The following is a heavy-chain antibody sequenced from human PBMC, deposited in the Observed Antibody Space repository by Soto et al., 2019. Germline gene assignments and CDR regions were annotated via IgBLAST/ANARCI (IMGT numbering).Heavy chain of an antibody. CDR1: GGTFSSYA. D-gene: IGHD3-3*01. CDR2: IIPIFGTA. J-gene: IGHJ5*02. CDR3: ARSSLIFGLVNGWFLP. V-gene: IGHV1-69*06. Sequence: SVKVSCKASGGTFSSYAISWVRQAPGQGLEWMGGIIPIFGTANYAQKFQGRVTITADKPTSTAYMELSSLRSEDTAVYYCARSSLIFGLVNGWFLPRCPGTLLTV.